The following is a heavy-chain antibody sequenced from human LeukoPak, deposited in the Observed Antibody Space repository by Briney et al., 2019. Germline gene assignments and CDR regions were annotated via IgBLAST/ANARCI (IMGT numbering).Heavy chain of an antibody. J-gene: IGHJ3*02. CDR3: ARDLTYSSSRNDAFDI. CDR1: GFTFGDYA. D-gene: IGHD6-13*01. CDR2: ISSSSSYI. Sequence: GGSLRLSCTASGFTFGDYAMSWVRQAPGKGLEWVSSISSSSSYIYYADSVKGRFTISRDNAKNSLYLQMNSLRAEDTAVYYCARDLTYSSSRNDAFDIWGQGTMVTVSS. V-gene: IGHV3-21*01.